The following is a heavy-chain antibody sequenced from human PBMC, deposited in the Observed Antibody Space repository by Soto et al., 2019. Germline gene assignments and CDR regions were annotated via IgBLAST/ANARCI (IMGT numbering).Heavy chain of an antibody. CDR3: ARAGISVWLVNPPHYYGMDV. V-gene: IGHV1-69*12. CDR2: IIPIFGTA. Sequence: QVQLVQSGAEVKKPGSSVKVSCKASGGTFSSYAISWVRQAPGQGLEWMGGIIPIFGTANYAQKFQGRVTSTADESTSTAYMELSSRRAEDTAVYYCARAGISVWLVNPPHYYGMDVWGQGTTVTVSS. CDR1: GGTFSSYA. J-gene: IGHJ6*02. D-gene: IGHD6-19*01.